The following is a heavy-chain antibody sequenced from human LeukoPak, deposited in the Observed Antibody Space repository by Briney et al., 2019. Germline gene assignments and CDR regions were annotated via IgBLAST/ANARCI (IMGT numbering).Heavy chain of an antibody. CDR3: ARGGGIAARQFPRGFWNWFDP. CDR1: GGSISNYY. V-gene: IGHV4-4*07. Sequence: ASETLSLTCTVSGGSISNYYWSWIRQPAGRGLEWIGLIYTRGSTNYNPSLKSRVTMSVDTSKNQFSLKLSSVTAADTAVYYCARGGGIAARQFPRGFWNWFDPWGQGTLVTVSS. CDR2: IYTRGST. D-gene: IGHD6-6*01. J-gene: IGHJ5*02.